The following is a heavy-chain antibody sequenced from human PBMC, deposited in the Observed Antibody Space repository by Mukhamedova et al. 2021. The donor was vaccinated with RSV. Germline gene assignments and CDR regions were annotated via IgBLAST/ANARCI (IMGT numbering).Heavy chain of an antibody. CDR2: ISGSGGST. D-gene: IGHD3-10*01. J-gene: IGHJ4*02. Sequence: VSTISGSGGSTYYADSVRGRFTISRDISKNTLYLQMNSLRAEDTAVYHCAKVVWFGELPPIISDCWGQGTLVTVPS. V-gene: IGHV3-23*01. CDR3: AKVVWFGELPPIISDC.